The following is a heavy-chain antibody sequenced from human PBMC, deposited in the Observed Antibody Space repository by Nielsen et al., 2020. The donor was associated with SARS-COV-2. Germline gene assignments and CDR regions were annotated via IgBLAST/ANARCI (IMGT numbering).Heavy chain of an antibody. CDR1: GGSFGGYY. V-gene: IGHV4-34*01. CDR3: ARGRVRLGELSSFDY. D-gene: IGHD3-16*02. CDR2: VNYRGST. J-gene: IGHJ4*02. Sequence: SETLSLTCAVYGGSFGGYYWSWIRQPPGKGLEWIGEVNYRGSTNYNPSLKSRVTISVDTSKNQFSLKLSSVTAADTAVYYCARGRVRLGELSSFDYWGQGTLVTVSS.